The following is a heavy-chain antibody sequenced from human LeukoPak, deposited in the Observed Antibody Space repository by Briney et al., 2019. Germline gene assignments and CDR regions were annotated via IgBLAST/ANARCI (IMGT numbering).Heavy chain of an antibody. CDR3: TSVSAGLVEY. CDR1: GFDFSEHW. V-gene: IGHV3-72*01. CDR2: IRNKARSYST. J-gene: IGHJ4*02. Sequence: GGSLRLSCGAFGFDFSEHWMDWVRQAPGKGLEWVGRIRNKARSYSTEYAASVRGRFIISRDDPKNLLYLQMNSLKTEDTAVYYCTSVSAGLVEYWGQGTLVIVSS.